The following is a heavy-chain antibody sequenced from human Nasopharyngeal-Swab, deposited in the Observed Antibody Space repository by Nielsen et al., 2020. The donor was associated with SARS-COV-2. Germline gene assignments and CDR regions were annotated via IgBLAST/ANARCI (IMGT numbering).Heavy chain of an antibody. CDR3: ARYDEYGDHLTY. Sequence: SVKVSCKVSGGTFNTYGIAWVRQAPGQGLEWMGVIIPIFGIPNHAQKFQGRVTITADESTSTAYLEVGSLRSEDTALYYCARYDEYGDHLTYWGQGTLVAVSS. V-gene: IGHV1-69*13. CDR2: IIPIFGIP. CDR1: GGTFNTYG. D-gene: IGHD4-17*01. J-gene: IGHJ4*02.